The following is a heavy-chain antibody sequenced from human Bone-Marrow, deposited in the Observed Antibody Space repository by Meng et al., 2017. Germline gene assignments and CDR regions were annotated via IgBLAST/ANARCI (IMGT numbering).Heavy chain of an antibody. CDR1: GYSFTSYW. Sequence: GESLKISCKGSGYSFTSYWIGWVRQAPGKGLEWVANIKQDGSGTYYVDSVKGRFIISRDNAKNSLFLQMDSLRAEDTAVYYCARARWLQAKYYFDYWGQGTLVTVSS. V-gene: IGHV3-7*01. CDR2: IKQDGSGT. CDR3: ARARWLQAKYYFDY. J-gene: IGHJ4*02. D-gene: IGHD5-24*01.